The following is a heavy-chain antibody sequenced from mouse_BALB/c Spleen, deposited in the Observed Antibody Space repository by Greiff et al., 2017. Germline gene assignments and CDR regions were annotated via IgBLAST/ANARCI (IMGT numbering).Heavy chain of an antibody. Sequence: QVQLQQSGPELVKPGASVRISCKASGYTFTSYYIHWVKQRPGQGLEWIGWIYPGNVNTKYNEKFKGKATLTADKSSSTAYMQLSSLTSEDSAVYFCARIVYYYGSSHYYAMDYWGQGTSVTVSS. CDR1: GYTFTSYY. D-gene: IGHD1-1*01. CDR3: ARIVYYYGSSHYYAMDY. J-gene: IGHJ4*01. CDR2: IYPGNVNT. V-gene: IGHV1S56*01.